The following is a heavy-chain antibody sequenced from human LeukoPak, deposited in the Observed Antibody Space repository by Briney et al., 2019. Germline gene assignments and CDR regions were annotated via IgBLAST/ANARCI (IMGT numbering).Heavy chain of an antibody. V-gene: IGHV3-48*03. D-gene: IGHD3-16*01. Sequence: TGGSLRLSCAASGFTFSNFEMNWVRQAPGKGLEWISYIDFSGTTINYADSVKGRFTISRDNAKNSLYLQMNSLRAEDTAVYYCAKFWGAYYYYMDVWGKGTTVTVSS. CDR3: AKFWGAYYYYMDV. CDR1: GFTFSNFE. J-gene: IGHJ6*03. CDR2: IDFSGTTI.